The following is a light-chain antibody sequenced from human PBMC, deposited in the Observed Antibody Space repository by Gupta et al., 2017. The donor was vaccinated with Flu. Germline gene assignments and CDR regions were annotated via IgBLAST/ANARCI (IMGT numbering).Light chain of an antibody. J-gene: IGKJ2*01. Sequence: VESATLSCWASQSVNRDHFAWDQQKPGQAPRLLIYGTSTRAAGISDRFSGSGSGTDFTLTISGLGPEDVALYYCQRYGTSLIFGQGTKLEIK. CDR1: QSVNRDH. CDR3: QRYGTSLI. V-gene: IGKV3-20*01. CDR2: GTS.